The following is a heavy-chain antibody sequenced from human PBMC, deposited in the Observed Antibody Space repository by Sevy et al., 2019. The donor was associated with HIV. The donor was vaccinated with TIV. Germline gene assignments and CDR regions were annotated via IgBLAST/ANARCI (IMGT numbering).Heavy chain of an antibody. Sequence: GGSLRLSCAASRFSFNGYGMHWVRQAPGKGLEWVAFIRYDGSNKYYADSVKGRFTISRDDSKNTQYLQMNSLRAEDTALYYCARGTPAFCTGGVCFNWFDLWGQGTLVTVSS. CDR2: IRYDGSNK. CDR3: ARGTPAFCTGGVCFNWFDL. D-gene: IGHD2-8*02. J-gene: IGHJ5*02. V-gene: IGHV3-30*02. CDR1: RFSFNGYG.